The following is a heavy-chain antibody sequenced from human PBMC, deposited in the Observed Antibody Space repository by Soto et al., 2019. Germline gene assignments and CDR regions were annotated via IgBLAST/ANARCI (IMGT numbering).Heavy chain of an antibody. D-gene: IGHD6-13*01. CDR2: ISYDGSNK. CDR3: ARTAAAATGYYYGMDV. J-gene: IGHJ6*02. Sequence: GGSLRLSCSASGFTFSSYAMPWVRQAPGKGLERVAVISYDGSNKYYADSVKGRFTISRDNSKNTLYLQMNSLRAEDTSVYYCARTAAAATGYYYGMDVWGQGTTVTVSS. V-gene: IGHV3-30-3*01. CDR1: GFTFSSYA.